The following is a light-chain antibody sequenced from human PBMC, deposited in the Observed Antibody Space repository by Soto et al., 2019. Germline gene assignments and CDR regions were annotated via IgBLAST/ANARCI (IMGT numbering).Light chain of an antibody. V-gene: IGLV2-14*01. Sequence: QSALTQPASVSGSPGQSITISCTGTSSDVGGYNYVSWYQQHPGKVPKLMIYEVSNRPSGVSNRFSGSKSGNTASLTISGLQAEDEADYYCSSYTSSSTLVFGGGTKVTVL. CDR3: SSYTSSSTLV. J-gene: IGLJ3*02. CDR2: EVS. CDR1: SSDVGGYNY.